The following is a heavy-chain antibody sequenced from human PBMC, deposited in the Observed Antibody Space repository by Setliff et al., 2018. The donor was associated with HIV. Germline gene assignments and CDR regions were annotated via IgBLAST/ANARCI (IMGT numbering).Heavy chain of an antibody. CDR2: IYMRGGT. CDR3: AIDHVTNIAESGYGYTRIDP. CDR1: GGSIISEISW. V-gene: IGHV4-61*09. Sequence: SETLSLTCTVSGGSIISEISWWAWIRQPAGKRPEWLGQIYMRGGTDYNPSLEGRVTISLDTSKNQFSLKLTSVTAADTAVYYCAIDHVTNIAESGYGYTRIDPWGPGISVTVSS. J-gene: IGHJ5*02. D-gene: IGHD5-18*01.